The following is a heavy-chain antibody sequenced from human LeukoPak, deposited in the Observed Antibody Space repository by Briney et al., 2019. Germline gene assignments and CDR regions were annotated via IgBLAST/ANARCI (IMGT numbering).Heavy chain of an antibody. J-gene: IGHJ6*02. CDR2: IGSDNKP. D-gene: IGHD3-10*02. CDR1: GFTFSAYA. CDR3: ARGLHYYVAMDV. V-gene: IGHV3-23*05. Sequence: GGSLRLSCEASGFTFSAYAMTWVRQAPGKGLEWVSSIGSDNKPHYSESVKGRFAISRDNSKNILFLHLNSLRAEDTALYYCARGLHYYVAMDVWGQGTTVTVSS.